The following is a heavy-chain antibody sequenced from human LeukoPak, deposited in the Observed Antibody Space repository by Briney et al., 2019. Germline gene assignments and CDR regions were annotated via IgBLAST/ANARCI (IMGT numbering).Heavy chain of an antibody. CDR1: GASITSVNL. J-gene: IGHJ4*02. CDR2: MYLSGTD. CDR3: AGLVGRYSTGMYYYFDY. Sequence: SGTLSLTCAVSGASITSVNLWSWVRQPPGKGLEWVGEMYLSGTDTYNPSLRGRVTISLDRSKNQLSLRLRSVTAADTAVYYCAGLVGRYSTGMYYYFDYWGPGTLVTVSS. D-gene: IGHD1-26*01. V-gene: IGHV4-4*02.